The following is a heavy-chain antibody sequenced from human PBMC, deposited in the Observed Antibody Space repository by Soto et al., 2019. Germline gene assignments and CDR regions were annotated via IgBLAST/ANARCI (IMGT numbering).Heavy chain of an antibody. J-gene: IGHJ4*02. Sequence: SETLSLTCTVSGASITTFPYNWGWIRQPPNKGLEWIGTVSYSATTYYNPSLKSRVTISADTSKNQFSLKLSSVTATETAVYYGDRQRTTGVTQAYFDHWGQGALVTVSS. CDR3: DRQRTTGVTQAYFDH. V-gene: IGHV4-39*01. D-gene: IGHD2-21*02. CDR1: GASITTFPYN. CDR2: VSYSATT.